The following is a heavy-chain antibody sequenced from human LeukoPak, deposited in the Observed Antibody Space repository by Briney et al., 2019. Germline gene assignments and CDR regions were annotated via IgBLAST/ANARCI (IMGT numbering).Heavy chain of an antibody. CDR1: GFTFSSYS. Sequence: GGSLRHSCAASGFTFSSYSMNWVRQAPGKGLEWVSSISSSSSYIYYADSVKGRFTISRDNAKNSLYLQMNSLRAEDTAVYYCARESYDSTAFDIWGQGTMVTVSS. CDR2: ISSSSSYI. V-gene: IGHV3-21*01. J-gene: IGHJ3*02. CDR3: ARESYDSTAFDI. D-gene: IGHD3-22*01.